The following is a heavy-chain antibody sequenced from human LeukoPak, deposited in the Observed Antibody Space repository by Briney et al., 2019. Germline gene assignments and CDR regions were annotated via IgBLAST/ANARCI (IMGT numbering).Heavy chain of an antibody. D-gene: IGHD5-18*01. Sequence: GGSLRLSCAASGFTFSSYSMNWVRQAPGKGLEWVSSISSSSSYIYYADSVKGRFTISRDNAKNSLYLQMNSLRAEDTAVYYCARDSLKDTAMVTPFGYWGRGTLVTVSS. V-gene: IGHV3-21*01. CDR3: ARDSLKDTAMVTPFGY. CDR2: ISSSSSYI. CDR1: GFTFSSYS. J-gene: IGHJ4*02.